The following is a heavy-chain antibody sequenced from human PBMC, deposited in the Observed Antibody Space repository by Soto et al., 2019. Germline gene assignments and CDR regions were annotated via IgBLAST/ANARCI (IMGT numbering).Heavy chain of an antibody. J-gene: IGHJ5*02. CDR2: IYATGTT. Sequence: SETLSLTCTVSGASISGFYWSWIRKSAGKGLEWIGRIYATGTTDYNPSLMSRVMMSVDTSKKQFSLKLRSVTAADTAVYYCVRDGTKTLRDWFDPWGQGISVTVSS. CDR3: VRDGTKTLRDWFDP. D-gene: IGHD1-1*01. CDR1: GASISGFY. V-gene: IGHV4-4*07.